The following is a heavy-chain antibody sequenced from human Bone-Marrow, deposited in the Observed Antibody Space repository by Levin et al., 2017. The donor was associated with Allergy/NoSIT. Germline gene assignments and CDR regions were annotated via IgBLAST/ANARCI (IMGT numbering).Heavy chain of an antibody. CDR1: GYSFTTYY. CDR3: AKPYGVDTLTCGADSNYGVDV. Sequence: ASVKVSCKASGYSFTTYYIHWVRQAPGQGLEWMGRINPNTGDSNLAQKFQDRVTLTRDTSITTAYMELRSLRSDDTAVYFCAKPYGVDTLTCGADSNYGVDVWGQGTTVTVSS. CDR2: INPNTGDS. J-gene: IGHJ6*02. D-gene: IGHD5-18*01. V-gene: IGHV1-2*06.